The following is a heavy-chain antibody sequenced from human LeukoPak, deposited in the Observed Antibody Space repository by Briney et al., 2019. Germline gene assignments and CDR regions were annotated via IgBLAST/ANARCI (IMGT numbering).Heavy chain of an antibody. CDR1: GYTFTGYY. CDR3: ARGGGPNWNYGEYGY. Sequence: GASVKVSCKTSGYTFTGYYIHWVRQAPGQGLVWMGWINPNSGATNYAQSFQGRVTMTRDTSITTAYMELSSLRSDDTAMYYCARGGGPNWNYGEYGYWGQGTLVTVSS. J-gene: IGHJ4*02. D-gene: IGHD1-7*01. V-gene: IGHV1-2*02. CDR2: INPNSGAT.